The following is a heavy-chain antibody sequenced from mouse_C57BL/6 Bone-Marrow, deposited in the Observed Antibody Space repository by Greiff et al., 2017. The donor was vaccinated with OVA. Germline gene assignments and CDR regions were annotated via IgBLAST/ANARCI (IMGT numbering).Heavy chain of an antibody. CDR3: TTWSYDGYTYYAMDY. D-gene: IGHD2-3*01. V-gene: IGHV14-4*01. J-gene: IGHJ4*01. CDR1: GFNIKDDY. CDR2: IDPENGDT. Sequence: EVKLQQSGAELVRPGASVKLSCTASGFNIKDDYMHWVKQRPEQGLAWIGWIDPENGDTEYASKFQGKATITADTSSNTAYLQLSSLTSEDTAVYYCTTWSYDGYTYYAMDYWGQGTSVTVSS.